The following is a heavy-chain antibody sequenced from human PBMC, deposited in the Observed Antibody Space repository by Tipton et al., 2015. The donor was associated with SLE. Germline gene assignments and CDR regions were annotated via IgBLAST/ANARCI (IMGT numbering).Heavy chain of an antibody. CDR1: GGSISRGSYY. CDR2: IFSTGIT. D-gene: IGHD6-13*01. J-gene: IGHJ5*02. Sequence: TLSLTCTVSGGSISRGSYYWGWLRQPPGKGPEWIGHIFSTGITNYNPSLKSRVTMSVDTSKNQISLNVKSVSAADTAGYYCARERGQLIDLWGQGTLVTVSS. CDR3: ARERGQLIDL. V-gene: IGHV4-61*01.